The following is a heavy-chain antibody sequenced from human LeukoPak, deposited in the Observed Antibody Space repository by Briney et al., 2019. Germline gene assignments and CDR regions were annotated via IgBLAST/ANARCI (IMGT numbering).Heavy chain of an antibody. V-gene: IGHV1-69*05. CDR1: GGTFSSYA. J-gene: IGHJ6*03. D-gene: IGHD6-13*01. CDR2: IIPIFGTA. CDR3: YIAKSYYYYYMDV. Sequence: ASVKVSCKASGGTFSSYAISWVRQAPGQGLEWMGGIIPIFGTANYAQKFQGRVTITTDESTSTAYMELSSLRSEDTAVYYCYIAKSYYYYYMDVWGKGTTVTVSS.